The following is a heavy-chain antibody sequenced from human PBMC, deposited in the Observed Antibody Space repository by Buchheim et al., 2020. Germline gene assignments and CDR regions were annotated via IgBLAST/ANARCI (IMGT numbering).Heavy chain of an antibody. CDR2: ILYDGSHK. CDR1: GFTFSRYH. D-gene: IGHD2-15*01. CDR3: AKDRSYCSGGSCPNYFDY. Sequence: QVQLVESGGGVVQPGRSLRLSCAASGFTFSRYHMHWVRQAPGKGLEWLAVILYDGSHKYYADSVKGRFTISRDNSKNTLYLQMNSLRAEDTAVYYCAKDRSYCSGGSCPNYFDYWGQGTL. J-gene: IGHJ4*02. V-gene: IGHV3-30*18.